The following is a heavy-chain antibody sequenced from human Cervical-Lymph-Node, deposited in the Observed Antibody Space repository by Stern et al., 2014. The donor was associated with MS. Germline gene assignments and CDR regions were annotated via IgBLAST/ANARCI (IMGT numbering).Heavy chain of an antibody. CDR3: ARGSSGGSGYGMDV. V-gene: IGHV4-4*02. J-gene: IGHJ6*02. CDR1: GDSVRRRNS. Sequence: QVQLLQPGPGLVKPSGTLSLTCAASGDSVRRRNSWHWFPQSPGKGLQWIGKAFDSGSTHYNPSLTSRVIISIDRSKTHLSLNLTSVTAADTAVYYCARGSSGGSGYGMDVWGQGTTIIVSS. CDR2: AFDSGST. D-gene: IGHD2-15*01.